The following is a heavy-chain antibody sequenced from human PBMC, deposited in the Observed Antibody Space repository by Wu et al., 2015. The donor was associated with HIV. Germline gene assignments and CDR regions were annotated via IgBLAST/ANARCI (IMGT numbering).Heavy chain of an antibody. J-gene: IGHJ4*02. D-gene: IGHD2-2*01. Sequence: QVQLVQSGAEVKKPGSSVRVSCKASGGTFSTYGVSWVRQAPGQGLEWMGRIVPLFDAHYGLDYQGRVTMTGDTSMTTVYMELTRLASDDTAIYYCAREGLCRTTSCQFDYWGQGTLVTVFS. CDR2: IVPLFDA. CDR3: AREGLCRTTSCQFDY. CDR1: GGTFSTYG. V-gene: IGHV1-69*04.